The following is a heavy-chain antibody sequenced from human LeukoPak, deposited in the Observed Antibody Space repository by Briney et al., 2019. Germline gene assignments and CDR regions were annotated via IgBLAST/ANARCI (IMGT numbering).Heavy chain of an antibody. CDR2: ISSSSSTI. D-gene: IGHD6-6*01. CDR3: ARDHLYSSSPEY. V-gene: IGHV3-48*01. J-gene: IGHJ4*02. CDR1: GFTFSSYS. Sequence: PGGSLRLSCAASGFTFSSYSMNWVRQAPGKGLEWASYISSSSSTIYYADSVKGRFTISRDNAKNSLYLQMNSLRAEDTAVYYCARDHLYSSSPEYWGQGTLVTVSS.